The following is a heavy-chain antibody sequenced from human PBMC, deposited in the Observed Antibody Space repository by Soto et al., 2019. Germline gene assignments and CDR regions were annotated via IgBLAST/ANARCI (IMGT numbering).Heavy chain of an antibody. V-gene: IGHV5-51*01. CDR1: GYIIKNYW. CDR3: FRGGVTSRTVDY. D-gene: IGHD3-16*01. CDR2: IFPDDSDT. J-gene: IGHJ4*02. Sequence: PGESLKISCKASGYIIKNYWIGWVRQMPGQGLEWMGIIFPDDSDTRYSPSFQGHVTISVDKPLSTAYVQWSSLKASDSAIYYCFRGGVTSRTVDYWGQGTLVTVSS.